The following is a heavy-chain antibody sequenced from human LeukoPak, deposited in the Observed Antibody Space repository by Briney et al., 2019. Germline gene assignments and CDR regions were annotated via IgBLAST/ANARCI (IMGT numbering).Heavy chain of an antibody. CDR2: IYTSGST. J-gene: IGHJ6*03. CDR3: ARDTYYYDSSGYGPGRYYYYMDV. CDR1: GGSISSYY. Sequence: SETLSLTCTVSGGSISSYYWSWIRQPAGKGLEWIGRIYTSGSTNYNPSLKSRVTMSVDTSKNQFSLKLSSVTAADTAVYYCARDTYYYDSSGYGPGRYYYYMDVWGKGTTVTISS. V-gene: IGHV4-4*07. D-gene: IGHD3-22*01.